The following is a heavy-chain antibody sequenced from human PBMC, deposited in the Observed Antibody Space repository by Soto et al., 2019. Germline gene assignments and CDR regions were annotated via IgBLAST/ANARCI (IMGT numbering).Heavy chain of an antibody. Sequence: PSETLSTTASVSNGSISGFSWTWIRQPPGKILEWIGYIHYSGRTDYNPSLTSRATMSVDTSKNQFSLNLKSITAADTAVYYCVRVGVGIGNHFDSWGRGTLVTVSS. D-gene: IGHD1-26*01. J-gene: IGHJ4*02. CDR3: VRVGVGIGNHFDS. CDR1: NGSISGFS. V-gene: IGHV4-59*12. CDR2: IHYSGRT.